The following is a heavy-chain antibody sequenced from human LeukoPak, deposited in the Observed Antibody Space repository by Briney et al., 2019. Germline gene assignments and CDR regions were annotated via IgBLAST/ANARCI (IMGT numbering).Heavy chain of an antibody. CDR1: GGSISSYY. V-gene: IGHV4-59*08. D-gene: IGHD3-22*01. CDR3: ARREEIGFDI. CDR2: ISYSGST. Sequence: SETLSLTCTVPGGSISSYYWSWIRQPPGKGLEWIGYISYSGSTNYNPSLKSRVTISVDTSKNQFSLKLSTVTAADTAVYCCARREEIGFDIWGQGTMVTVSS. J-gene: IGHJ3*02.